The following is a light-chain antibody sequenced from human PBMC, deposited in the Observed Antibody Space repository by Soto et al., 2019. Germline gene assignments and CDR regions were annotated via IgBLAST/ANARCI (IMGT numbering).Light chain of an antibody. CDR3: SSYAHGSTYV. CDR2: EVD. CDR1: SSNIGSNY. V-gene: IGLV2-14*01. J-gene: IGLJ1*01. Sequence: QLVLTQPPSASGTPGQRVTISCSGSSSNIGSNYVYWYQQQHPGKAPKLMIYEVDNRPSGVSIRFSGSKSGNTASLTISGLLAEDEADYYCSSYAHGSTYVFGTGTKLTVL.